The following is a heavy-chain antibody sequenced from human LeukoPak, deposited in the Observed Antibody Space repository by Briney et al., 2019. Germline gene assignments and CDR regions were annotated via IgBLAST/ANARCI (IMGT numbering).Heavy chain of an antibody. CDR1: GFTFSSYG. V-gene: IGHV3-30*03. CDR3: ALRPGYGDYDGY. J-gene: IGHJ4*02. CDR2: ISYDGSNK. D-gene: IGHD4-17*01. Sequence: QPGGSLGLSCAASGFTFSSYGMHWVRQAPGKGLEWVAVISYDGSNKYYADSVKGRFTISRDNSKNTLYLQMNSLRAEDTAVYYCALRPGYGDYDGYWGQGTLATVSS.